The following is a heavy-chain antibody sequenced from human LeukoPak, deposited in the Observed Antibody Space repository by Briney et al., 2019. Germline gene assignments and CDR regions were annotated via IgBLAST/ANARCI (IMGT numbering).Heavy chain of an antibody. Sequence: ASVKVSCKASGYTFTGYYMHWVRQAPGQGLEWMGWINPNSGGTNYAQKFQGRVTMTRDTSISTAYMELSRLRSDDTAVYYCARDSVRGVLIGMDVWGQGTTVTVSS. CDR2: INPNSGGT. CDR1: GYTFTGYY. CDR3: ARDSVRGVLIGMDV. J-gene: IGHJ6*02. V-gene: IGHV1-2*02. D-gene: IGHD3-10*01.